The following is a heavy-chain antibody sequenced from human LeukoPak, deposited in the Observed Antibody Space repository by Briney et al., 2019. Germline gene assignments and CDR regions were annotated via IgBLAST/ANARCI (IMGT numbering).Heavy chain of an antibody. J-gene: IGHJ4*02. CDR2: IKGDGIST. CDR1: GFDFSSNW. CDR3: AKDHYWSIDY. V-gene: IGHV3-74*01. D-gene: IGHD1-1*01. Sequence: GGSLRLSCGASGFDFSSNWMQWVRHAPGRGLVWVSRIKGDGISTNYADSVKGRFTISRDIAKNTLYLQMNSLRAEDTGVYYCAKDHYWSIDYWGRGTLVTVS.